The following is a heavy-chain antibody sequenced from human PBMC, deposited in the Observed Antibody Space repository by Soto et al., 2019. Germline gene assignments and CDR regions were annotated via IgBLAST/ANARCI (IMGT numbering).Heavy chain of an antibody. CDR3: AREGNYYDSSAPGY. J-gene: IGHJ4*02. V-gene: IGHV1-69*04. D-gene: IGHD3-22*01. CDR1: GGTFSSYT. Sequence: PVKVSCKASGGTFSSYTISWVRQAPGQGLEWMGRIIPILGIANYAQKFQGRVTITADKSTSTAYMELSSLRSEDTAVYYCAREGNYYDSSAPGYWGQGTPVTVSS. CDR2: IIPILGIA.